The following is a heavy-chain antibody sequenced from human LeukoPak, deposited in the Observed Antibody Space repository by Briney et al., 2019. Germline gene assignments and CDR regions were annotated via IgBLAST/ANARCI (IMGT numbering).Heavy chain of an antibody. J-gene: IGHJ5*02. D-gene: IGHD6-19*01. Sequence: SVKVSCKASGYTFTSYGISWVRQAPGQGLEWMGRIIPILGIANYAQKFQGRVTITADKSTSTAYMELSSLRSEDTAVYYCARQVAGPGDWFDPWGQGTLVTVSS. V-gene: IGHV1-69*04. CDR3: ARQVAGPGDWFDP. CDR2: IIPILGIA. CDR1: GYTFTSYG.